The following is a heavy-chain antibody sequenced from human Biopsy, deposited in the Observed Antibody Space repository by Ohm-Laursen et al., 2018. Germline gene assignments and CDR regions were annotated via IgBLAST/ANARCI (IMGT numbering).Heavy chain of an antibody. Sequence: SQTLSLTCTVSGGSITDDYWSWIRQSPGKGLEWIGFISKGGDTTYNPSLGGRVAISVDTSKNQFSLKLSSVTAADTAVFFCARLYRLDDYWNDDPPDAFDVWGQGTMVTVSS. CDR1: GGSITDDY. CDR3: ARLYRLDDYWNDDPPDAFDV. V-gene: IGHV4-59*01. D-gene: IGHD3-3*01. CDR2: ISKGGDT. J-gene: IGHJ3*01.